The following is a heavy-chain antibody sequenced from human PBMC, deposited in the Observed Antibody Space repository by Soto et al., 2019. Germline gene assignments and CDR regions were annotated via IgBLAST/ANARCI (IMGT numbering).Heavy chain of an antibody. D-gene: IGHD3-22*01. V-gene: IGHV4-31*03. Sequence: PSETLSLTCTVSGGSISSGGYYWSWIRQHPGKGLEWIGYIYYSGSTYYNPSLKSRVAISVDTSKNQFSLKLSSVTAADTAVYYCARGSSGYYPNFDYWGQGTLVTVSS. J-gene: IGHJ4*02. CDR3: ARGSSGYYPNFDY. CDR2: IYYSGST. CDR1: GGSISSGGYY.